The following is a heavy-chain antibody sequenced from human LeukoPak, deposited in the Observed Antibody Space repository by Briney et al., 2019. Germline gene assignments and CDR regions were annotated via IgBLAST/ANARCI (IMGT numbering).Heavy chain of an antibody. CDR3: ASLQVF. D-gene: IGHD5-24*01. CDR1: GFTFDSYV. V-gene: IGHV3-33*01. J-gene: IGHJ4*02. CDR2: IYYDGSHK. Sequence: GRSLRLSCAASGFTFDSYVMHWVRQAPGKGLERVGAIYYDGSHKFYVDSVKGRFTISRDNSKNTLYLQMNSLRAEDTGVYYCASLQVFWGQGTLVTVSS.